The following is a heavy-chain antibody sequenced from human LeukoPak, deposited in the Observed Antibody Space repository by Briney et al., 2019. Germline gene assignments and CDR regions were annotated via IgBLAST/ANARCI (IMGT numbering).Heavy chain of an antibody. J-gene: IGHJ6*03. CDR2: IIPIFGTA. Sequence: ASVKVSCKASGGTFSSYAISWVRQAPGQGLEWMGGIIPIFGTANYAQKFQGRVTITTDESTGTAYMELSSLRSEDTAVYYCARVPTIFGVVIESYYYMDVWGKGTTVTVSS. V-gene: IGHV1-69*05. CDR1: GGTFSSYA. CDR3: ARVPTIFGVVIESYYYMDV. D-gene: IGHD3-3*01.